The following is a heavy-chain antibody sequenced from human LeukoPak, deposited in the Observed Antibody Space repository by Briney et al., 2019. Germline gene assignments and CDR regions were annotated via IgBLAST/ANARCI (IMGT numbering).Heavy chain of an antibody. J-gene: IGHJ3*02. CDR1: GGSFSGYY. D-gene: IGHD2-21*02. V-gene: IGHV4-59*01. CDR2: THYSGST. CDR3: ASGYCGGACQLGGVDM. Sequence: SETLSLTCAVYGGSFSGYYWSWLRQPPGKGLEYVGYTHYSGSTNYNPSLKSRVTISLDTSGNQFSLKLSSVTAADTAVYYCASGYCGGACQLGGVDMWGQGTMVTVSS.